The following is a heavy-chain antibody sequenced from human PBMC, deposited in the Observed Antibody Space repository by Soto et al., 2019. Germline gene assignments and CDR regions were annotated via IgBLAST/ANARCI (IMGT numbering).Heavy chain of an antibody. CDR2: IYFPERT. CDR1: GDSVTNDGFY. Sequence: QVQLQESGPGLVKPSETLSLTCTVFGDSVTNDGFYWSWIRQPPGRGLEWIGYIYFPERTEYNPSLRSRLTISLDTSKNQFSLRLTSVTAADTAVYFCARGGRDKQGTVFLGSGEWGRGTLVTVSS. V-gene: IGHV4-61*08. D-gene: IGHD3-10*01. J-gene: IGHJ4*02. CDR3: ARGGRDKQGTVFLGSGE.